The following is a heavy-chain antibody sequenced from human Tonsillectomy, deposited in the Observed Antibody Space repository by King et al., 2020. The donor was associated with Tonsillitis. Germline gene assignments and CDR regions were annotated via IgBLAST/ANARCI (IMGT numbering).Heavy chain of an antibody. D-gene: IGHD2-2*02. CDR2: IYSGGST. V-gene: IGHV3-53*01. CDR1: GFTVSSNY. J-gene: IGHJ6*02. CDR3: ARDGGWYCSSTSCYTFSFWGGNGMDV. Sequence: VQLVESGGGLIQPGGSLRLSCAASGFTVSSNYMSWVRQAPGKGLEWVSVIYSGGSTYYADSVKGRFTISRDNSKNTRYLQMNSLRAEDTAVYYCARDGGWYCSSTSCYTFSFWGGNGMDVWGQGTTVTVSS.